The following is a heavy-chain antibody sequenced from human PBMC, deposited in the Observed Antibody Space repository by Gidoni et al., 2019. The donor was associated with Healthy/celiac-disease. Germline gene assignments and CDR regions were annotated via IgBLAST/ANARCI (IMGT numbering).Heavy chain of an antibody. Sequence: QVTLRESGPALVKPTQTLTLTCTFSGFSPSTSGMCVSWIRQPPGKALEWLARIDWDDDKYYSTSLKTRLTISKDTSKNQVVLTMTNMDPVDTATYYCARTYGSGSSDRYYYYGMDVWGQGTTVTVSS. CDR3: ARTYGSGSSDRYYYYGMDV. CDR1: GFSPSTSGMC. D-gene: IGHD3-10*01. V-gene: IGHV2-70*15. CDR2: IDWDDDK. J-gene: IGHJ6*02.